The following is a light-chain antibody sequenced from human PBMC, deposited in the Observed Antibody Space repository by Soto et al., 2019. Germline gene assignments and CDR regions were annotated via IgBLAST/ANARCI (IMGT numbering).Light chain of an antibody. CDR1: QGISSA. CDR2: DAS. Sequence: AIQLTQSPSSLSASVGDRVTITCRASQGISSALAWYQQKPGKAPKLLIYDASSLESGVPSRFSGSRSGTDFTLTISSLQPEDFATYYCQQSYNIPITFGQGTRLEIK. J-gene: IGKJ5*01. CDR3: QQSYNIPIT. V-gene: IGKV1D-13*01.